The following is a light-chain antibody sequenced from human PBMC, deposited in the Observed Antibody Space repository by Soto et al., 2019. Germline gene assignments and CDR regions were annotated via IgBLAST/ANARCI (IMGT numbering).Light chain of an antibody. J-gene: IGKJ4*01. Sequence: IQLTQSPSSLSASVGDRVIITCRASQDISNYVAWYQQKAGKAPKVLIYEASTLHSGVPSRFSGSGSGTEFTLNIDSLQPADFATYYCQQVKRDLPLTFGGGTKVEIK. CDR3: QQVKRDLPLT. CDR2: EAS. CDR1: QDISNY. V-gene: IGKV1-9*01.